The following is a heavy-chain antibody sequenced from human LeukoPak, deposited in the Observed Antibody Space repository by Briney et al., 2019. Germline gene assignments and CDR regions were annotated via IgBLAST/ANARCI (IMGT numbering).Heavy chain of an antibody. J-gene: IGHJ6*03. CDR2: IKSRTDGGTT. Sequence: PGGSLRLSCAACRFTFSNAWMSWVRQAPGKGLEWVGRIKSRTDGGTTDYAAPVKGRFTISRDDSKNTLYLQMNSLKTEDTAVYYCTTQWELPYYYYYYMDVWGKGTTVTVSS. CDR1: RFTFSNAW. V-gene: IGHV3-15*01. CDR3: TTQWELPYYYYYYMDV. D-gene: IGHD1-26*01.